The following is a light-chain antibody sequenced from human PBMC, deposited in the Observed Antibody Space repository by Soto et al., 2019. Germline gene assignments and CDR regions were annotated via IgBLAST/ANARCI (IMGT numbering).Light chain of an antibody. CDR2: GAS. Sequence: IVLTQSPGTLSLSPGERATLYCRASQSVGSNYLAWYQQKPGQAPRVLIYGASSRATGIPDRLSGSGSGADFTLTISRLEPEDFAVYYCQQYTTSPFTFGPGTKVDIK. CDR3: QQYTTSPFT. CDR1: QSVGSNY. J-gene: IGKJ3*01. V-gene: IGKV3-20*01.